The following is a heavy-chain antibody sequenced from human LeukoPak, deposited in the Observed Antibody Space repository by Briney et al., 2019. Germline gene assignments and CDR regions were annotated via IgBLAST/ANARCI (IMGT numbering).Heavy chain of an antibody. J-gene: IGHJ4*02. D-gene: IGHD2-2*01. CDR3: AKEVIVVTPAKVFDY. CDR1: GFTFSSYA. Sequence: GGSLRLSCAGSGFTFSSYAMSWVRQAPGKGLEWVSAMSGNGGSTYYADSANGRLTISRDNSKNTLYLQMSSLRADDTAVYYSAKEVIVVTPAKVFDYWGQGTLVTVSS. CDR2: MSGNGGST. V-gene: IGHV3-23*01.